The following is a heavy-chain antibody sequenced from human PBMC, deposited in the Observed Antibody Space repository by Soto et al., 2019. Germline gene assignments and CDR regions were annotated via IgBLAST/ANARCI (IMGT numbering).Heavy chain of an antibody. CDR2: IIPIFGTA. CDR1: GGTFSSYA. V-gene: IGHV1-69*13. D-gene: IGHD6-6*01. CDR3: ARVYSSSLVVPYGMDV. J-gene: IGHJ6*02. Sequence: SVKVSCKASGGTFSSYAISWVRQAPGQGLEWMGGIIPIFGTANYAQKFQGRVTITADESTSTAYMELSSLRSEDTAVYYCARVYSSSLVVPYGMDVWGQGTTVTGSS.